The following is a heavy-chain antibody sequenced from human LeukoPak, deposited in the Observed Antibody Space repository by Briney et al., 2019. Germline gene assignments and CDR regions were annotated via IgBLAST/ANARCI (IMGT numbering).Heavy chain of an antibody. Sequence: SQTLSLTCAISGDSVSRNTAGWSWIRQSPSRGLEWLGRTYYRSKWYSEYAVSVESRITINPDTSKNQFSLHLDSVTPEDTALYYCTRQPDQRPASFDYWGQGTLVSVSS. V-gene: IGHV6-1*01. CDR3: TRQPDQRPASFDY. CDR1: GDSVSRNTAG. D-gene: IGHD6-25*01. J-gene: IGHJ4*02. CDR2: TYYRSKWYS.